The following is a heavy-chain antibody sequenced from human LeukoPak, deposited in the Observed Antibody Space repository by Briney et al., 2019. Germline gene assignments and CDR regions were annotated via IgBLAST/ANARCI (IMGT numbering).Heavy chain of an antibody. CDR1: GFTFTRFN. Sequence: GGSLRLSCAASGFTFTRFNMNWVLQAPGKGLELVSSITTSGTYIYYADSVKGRFTISRDNAKNSLYLQMNSLRAEDTAVYYCARPFYYDTNGGEGMDVWGQGTTVTVSS. CDR2: ITTSGTYI. CDR3: ARPFYYDTNGGEGMDV. D-gene: IGHD3-22*01. V-gene: IGHV3-21*04. J-gene: IGHJ6*02.